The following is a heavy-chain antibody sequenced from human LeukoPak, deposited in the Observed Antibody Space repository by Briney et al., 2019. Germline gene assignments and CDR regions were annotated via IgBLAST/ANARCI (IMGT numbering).Heavy chain of an antibody. Sequence: ASVKVSCKASGYTFTGYYMHWVRQAPGQGLEWMGWINPNSGGTNYAQKFQGRVTLTRDTSTSTLYIEVTSLTSADTAVYYCARDESGTRRGWFEYWGQGTLVTVSS. CDR3: ARDESGTRRGWFEY. CDR2: INPNSGGT. J-gene: IGHJ5*01. V-gene: IGHV1-2*02. CDR1: GYTFTGYY.